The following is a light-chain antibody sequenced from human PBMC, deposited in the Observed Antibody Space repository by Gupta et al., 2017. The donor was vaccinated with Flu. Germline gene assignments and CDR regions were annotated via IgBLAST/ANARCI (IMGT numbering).Light chain of an antibody. Sequence: QSALTQPPSVSGAPGQRVTISCTGSSSNIGAGHDVHWYQQLPGTAPNLLIYGTSNRPAGGPDRFSGAKSGTSAALAITGLQAEEEADYYCQSYDSSRSGSRVFGGGTKLTVL. CDR1: SSNIGAGHD. CDR2: GTS. V-gene: IGLV1-40*01. J-gene: IGLJ2*01. CDR3: QSYDSSRSGSRV.